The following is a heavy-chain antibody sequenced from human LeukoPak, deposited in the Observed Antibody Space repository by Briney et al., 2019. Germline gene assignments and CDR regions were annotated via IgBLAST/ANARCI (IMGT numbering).Heavy chain of an antibody. CDR2: ISAYNGNT. CDR1: GDNFRSNG. CDR3: ASGGEWLFATNYYGMDV. V-gene: IGHV1-18*01. D-gene: IGHD3-3*01. J-gene: IGHJ6*02. Sequence: GASVKVSCKASGDNFRSNGFSWVRQAPGQGLEWMGWISAYNGNTNYAQKLQGRVTMTTDTSTSTAYMELRSLRSDDTAVYYCASGGEWLFATNYYGMDVWGQGTTVTVSS.